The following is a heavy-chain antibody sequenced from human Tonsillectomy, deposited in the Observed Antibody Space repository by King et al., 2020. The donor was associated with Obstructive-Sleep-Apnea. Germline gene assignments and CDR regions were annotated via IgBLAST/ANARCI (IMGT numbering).Heavy chain of an antibody. V-gene: IGHV4-38-2*02. CDR1: GSSISSGFY. Sequence: VQLQESGPGLVKPSETLSLTCTVSGSSISSGFYWGWIRQPPGKGLEWIGSIYHSGTTYYNPSLKSRVTMSVDTSKNQFSLKLTSVTAADTAVYYCARDYLRETHYSDYWGQGTLVTVSS. J-gene: IGHJ4*02. CDR2: IYHSGTT. CDR3: ARDYLRETHYSDY.